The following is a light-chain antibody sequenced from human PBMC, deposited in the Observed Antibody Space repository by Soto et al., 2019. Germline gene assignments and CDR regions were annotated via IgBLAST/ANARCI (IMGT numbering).Light chain of an antibody. CDR3: QQRSSWPIT. CDR2: DAS. CDR1: QSVTSY. V-gene: IGKV3-11*01. Sequence: EIVLTQSPATLSLSPGERATLSCRASQSVTSYLAWYQQSPGQAPRLLINDASRRATGIPDRFSGSGSGADFTLTISSLEPEDFAVYYCQQRSSWPITFGQGTRLEIK. J-gene: IGKJ5*01.